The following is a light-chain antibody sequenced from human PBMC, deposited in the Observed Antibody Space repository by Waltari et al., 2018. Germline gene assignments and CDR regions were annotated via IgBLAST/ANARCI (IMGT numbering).Light chain of an antibody. CDR3: SSHGGSDKFYV. V-gene: IGLV2-8*01. CDR2: EVN. Sequence: PPSASGSPGQSVAISCTGTSSNIGRYDLVSWYQQHPGKAPKLIISEVNNRPSGVPDRFSGAKSGNTASLTVSGLQAEDEADYYCSSHGGSDKFYVFGTGTKVTVL. CDR1: SSNIGRYDL. J-gene: IGLJ1*01.